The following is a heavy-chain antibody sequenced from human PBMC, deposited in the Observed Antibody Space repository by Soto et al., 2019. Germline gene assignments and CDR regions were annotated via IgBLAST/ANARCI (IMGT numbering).Heavy chain of an antibody. Sequence: QVQLQQWGAGLLKPSETLSLTCAVYGGSFSGYYWSWIRQPPGKGLEWIGEINHSGSTNYNPSLKSRVTISVDTSKNQFSLKLSSVTAADTAVYYCARGPDIQLWSLYYYYYYGMDVWGQGTTVTVSS. CDR3: ARGPDIQLWSLYYYYYYGMDV. D-gene: IGHD5-18*01. CDR1: GGSFSGYY. V-gene: IGHV4-34*01. CDR2: INHSGST. J-gene: IGHJ6*02.